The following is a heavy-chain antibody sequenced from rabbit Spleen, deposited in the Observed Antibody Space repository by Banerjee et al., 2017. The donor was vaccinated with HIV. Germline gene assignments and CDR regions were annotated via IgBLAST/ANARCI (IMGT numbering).Heavy chain of an antibody. CDR1: GFSFNSGYD. CDR2: IAGTSSGFT. V-gene: IGHV1S40*01. CDR3: AGDHAISGYRFNL. J-gene: IGHJ4*01. D-gene: IGHD1-1*01. Sequence: QSLEESGGGLVKPGASLTLTCKASGFSFNSGYDMCWVRQAPGKGLEWIACIAGTSSGFTYSATWGKGRFTISKSSSTTVTLQRPSLTAADTASYFCAGDHAISGYRFNLWGQGTLVTVS.